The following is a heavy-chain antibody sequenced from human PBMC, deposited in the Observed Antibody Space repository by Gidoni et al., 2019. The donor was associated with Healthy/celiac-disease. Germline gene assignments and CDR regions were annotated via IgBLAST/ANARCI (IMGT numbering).Heavy chain of an antibody. CDR3: ARDAGDGYSYGGYNS. D-gene: IGHD5-18*01. J-gene: IGHJ4*02. V-gene: IGHV4-4*02. Sequence: QVQLQESGPGLVKPSGTLSLTCAVSGGSISSSNWWSWVRQPPGKGLEWIGEIYHSGSTNYNPSLKRRVTISVDKSKNQFSLKLSSVTAADTAVYDGARDAGDGYSYGGYNSWGQGTLVTVSS. CDR1: GGSISSSNW. CDR2: IYHSGST.